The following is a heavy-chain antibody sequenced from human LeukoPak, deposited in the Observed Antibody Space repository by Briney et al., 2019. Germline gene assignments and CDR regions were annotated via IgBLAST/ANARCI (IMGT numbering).Heavy chain of an antibody. CDR2: INPNSGGT. CDR3: ASSIVYCSSTSCYFN. J-gene: IGHJ4*02. Sequence: GAPVKVSCKASGYTFTGYFMHWVRQAPGQGLEWMGWINPNSGGTNYAQKFQGRVTMTRDTSISTAYMELSRLRSDDTAVYYCASSIVYCSSTSCYFNWGQGTLVTVCS. D-gene: IGHD2-2*01. CDR1: GYTFTGYF. V-gene: IGHV1-2*02.